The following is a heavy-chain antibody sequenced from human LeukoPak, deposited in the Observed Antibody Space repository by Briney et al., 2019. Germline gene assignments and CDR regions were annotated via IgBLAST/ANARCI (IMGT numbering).Heavy chain of an antibody. D-gene: IGHD1-26*01. J-gene: IGHJ4*02. CDR2: ISGSGGST. CDR1: GFTFSSYA. CDR3: AKAVESGTTFDY. V-gene: IGHV3-23*01. Sequence: GGSLRLSCAASGFTFSSYAMSWVRQTPGKGLEWVSAISGSGGSTYYADSVKGRFTISRDNSKNTLYLQMNSLRAEDTAVYYCAKAVESGTTFDYWGQGTLVTVSS.